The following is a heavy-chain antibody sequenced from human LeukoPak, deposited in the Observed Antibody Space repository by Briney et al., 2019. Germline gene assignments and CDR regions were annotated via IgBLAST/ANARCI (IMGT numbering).Heavy chain of an antibody. CDR1: GFTVSSNY. CDR3: ARAYSGYSSRGFDY. CDR2: IWYDGSNK. J-gene: IGHJ4*02. D-gene: IGHD5-12*01. Sequence: GGSLRLSCAASGFTVSSNYMTWVRQAPGKGLEWVADIWYDGSNKYYADSVKGRFTISRNNSKNTVFLQMTSLRADDTAVYYCARAYSGYSSRGFDYWGQGTLVSVSS. V-gene: IGHV3-33*08.